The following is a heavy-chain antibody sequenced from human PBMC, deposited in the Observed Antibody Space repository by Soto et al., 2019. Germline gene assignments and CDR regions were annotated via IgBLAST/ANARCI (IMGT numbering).Heavy chain of an antibody. V-gene: IGHV4-38-2*01. J-gene: IGHJ6*02. CDR3: DAATLTGATFSGMDV. D-gene: IGHD3-16*01. Sequence: PSETLSLSCVVSGYSFNSVHFWGWIRQPPGKGLQWIGSLSQNGGTYRNPSLRSRVTLSVDTSKNQFSLKLTSVTAADAAVYYCDAATLTGATFSGMDVCGQGRSLTVYS. CDR1: GYSFNSVHF. CDR2: LSQNGGT.